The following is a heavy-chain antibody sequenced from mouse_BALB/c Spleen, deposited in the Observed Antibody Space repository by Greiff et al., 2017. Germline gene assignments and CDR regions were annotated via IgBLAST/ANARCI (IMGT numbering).Heavy chain of an antibody. D-gene: IGHD4-1*01. CDR2: ISNLAYSI. CDR1: GFTFSDYG. CDR3: ARDQTGFDY. V-gene: IGHV5-15*02. Sequence: EVMLVESGGGLVQPGGSRKLSCAASGFTFSDYGMAWVRQAPGKGPEWVAFISNLAYSIYYADTVTGRFTISRENAKNTLYLEMSSLRSEDTAMYYCARDQTGFDYWGQGTTLTVSS. J-gene: IGHJ2*01.